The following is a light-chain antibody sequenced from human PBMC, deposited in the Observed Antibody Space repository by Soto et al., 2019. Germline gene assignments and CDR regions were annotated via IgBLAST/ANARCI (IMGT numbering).Light chain of an antibody. CDR3: QQYGVSPLMFT. CDR1: QSVRNNY. J-gene: IGKJ2*01. Sequence: EIVLVQSPGTLSLSPGERDTLSCRASQSVRNNYLAWYQQKPGQSPRLLIQGASSRATSVPDRFSGSGTGTDFSLTITRLEPEDLAVYYCQQYGVSPLMFTFGQGTKVGVK. CDR2: GAS. V-gene: IGKV3-20*01.